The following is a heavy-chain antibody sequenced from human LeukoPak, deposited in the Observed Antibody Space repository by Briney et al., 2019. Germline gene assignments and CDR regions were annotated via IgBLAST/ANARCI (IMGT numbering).Heavy chain of an antibody. CDR1: GFTFSNYR. CDR3: ARIGYSSSCTDY. Sequence: PGGSLRLSCVVSGFTFSNYRMSWVRQAPGKGLEWVANIKQDGSVKYYVESLKGRFTISRDNAKNSLYLQMNSLRAEDTAVYYCARIGYSSSCTDYWGQGTLVRVSS. J-gene: IGHJ4*02. D-gene: IGHD6-13*01. V-gene: IGHV3-7*01. CDR2: IKQDGSVK.